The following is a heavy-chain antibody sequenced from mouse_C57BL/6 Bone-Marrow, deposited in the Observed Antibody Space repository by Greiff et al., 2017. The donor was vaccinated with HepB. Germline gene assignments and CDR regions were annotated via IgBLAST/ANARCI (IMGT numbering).Heavy chain of an antibody. V-gene: IGHV1-69*01. CDR2: IDPSDSYT. CDR3: ARDDGYYPYFDY. D-gene: IGHD2-3*01. J-gene: IGHJ2*03. Sequence: VQLQQPGAELVMPGASVKLSCKASGYTFTSYWMHWVKQRPGQGLEWIGEIDPSDSYTNYNQKFKGKSTLTVDKSSSTAYMQLSSLTSEDSAVYYCARDDGYYPYFDYWGRGTSLTVSS. CDR1: GYTFTSYW.